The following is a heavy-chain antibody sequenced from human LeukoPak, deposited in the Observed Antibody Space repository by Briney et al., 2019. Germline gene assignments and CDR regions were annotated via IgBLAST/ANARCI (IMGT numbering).Heavy chain of an antibody. J-gene: IGHJ4*02. D-gene: IGHD5-12*01. Sequence: KPGGSLRLSCAASGFTFSDYYMSWIRQAPGKGLEWVSYISSSSSYTNYADSVKGRFTISRDNAKISLYLQMNSLRAEDTAVYYCARDWGGYSGYDGGLFDYWGQGTLVTVSS. CDR3: ARDWGGYSGYDGGLFDY. V-gene: IGHV3-11*05. CDR1: GFTFSDYY. CDR2: ISSSSSYT.